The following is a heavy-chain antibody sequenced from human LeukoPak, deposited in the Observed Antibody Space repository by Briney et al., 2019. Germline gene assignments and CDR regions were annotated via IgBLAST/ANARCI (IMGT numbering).Heavy chain of an antibody. CDR2: LSHDGSET. V-gene: IGHV3-30*03. CDR1: GFTISTYG. J-gene: IGHJ5*01. D-gene: IGHD6-19*01. Sequence: GWSLRLSCAASGFTISTYGMHWLRQAPGKGLEWVTMLSHDGSETYYLDSVKGRFFISRDSSKKTLFLQMSSLRPEDTAVYYCARDWGSSGWYNWFDSWGQGTLVTVSS. CDR3: ARDWGSSGWYNWFDS.